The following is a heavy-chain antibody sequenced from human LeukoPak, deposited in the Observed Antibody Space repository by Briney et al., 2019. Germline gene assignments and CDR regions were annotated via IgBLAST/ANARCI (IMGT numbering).Heavy chain of an antibody. CDR2: ISYDGSNN. J-gene: IGHJ6*02. CDR1: GFTFSSYG. Sequence: GRSLRLSCVASGFTFSSYGMHWVRQAPGKGLEWEAVISYDGSNNYYADSVKGRFTISRDHSKNTLYLQMNSLRAEDTAVYYCAKDLGASYSSNYYYYGMDVWGQGTTVTVSS. V-gene: IGHV3-30*18. D-gene: IGHD6-13*01. CDR3: AKDLGASYSSNYYYYGMDV.